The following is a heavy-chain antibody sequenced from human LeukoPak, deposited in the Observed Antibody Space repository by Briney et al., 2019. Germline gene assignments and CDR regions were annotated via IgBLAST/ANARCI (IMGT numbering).Heavy chain of an antibody. D-gene: IGHD2-21*02. CDR3: ARGYCGGDCYGD. V-gene: IGHV3-21*01. J-gene: IGHJ4*02. CDR2: ISSSSSYI. Sequence: PGGSLRLSCAASGFTFSSYSMNWVRQAPGKGLEWVSYISSSSSYIHYADSVKGRFTISGDNAKNSLYLQMNSLRAEDTAVYYCARGYCGGDCYGDWGQGTLVTVSS. CDR1: GFTFSSYS.